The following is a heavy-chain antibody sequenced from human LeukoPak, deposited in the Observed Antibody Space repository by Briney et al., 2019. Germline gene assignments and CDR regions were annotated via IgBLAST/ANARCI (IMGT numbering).Heavy chain of an antibody. J-gene: IGHJ4*02. CDR2: INKGGSYM. D-gene: IGHD3-3*01. CDR1: GFIFRDYT. V-gene: IGHV3-21*01. Sequence: GGSLRLSCVASGFIFRDYTMNWVRQTPGKGLEWVSAINKGGSYMAYADSVKGRFTVSRDNAKNSLFLQMNSLRVEDTAVYFCERDLLFVLGPRVNPVDYWGGGT. CDR3: ERDLLFVLGPRVNPVDY.